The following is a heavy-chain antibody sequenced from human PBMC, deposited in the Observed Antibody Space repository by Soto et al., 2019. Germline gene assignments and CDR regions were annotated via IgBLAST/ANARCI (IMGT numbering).Heavy chain of an antibody. Sequence: ASVKVSCKASGYTFTGYYMHWVRQAPGQGLEWMGWINPNSGGTNYAQKFQGWVTMTRDTSISTAYMELSRLRSDDTAVYYCARASEDGSGNMDVWGKGTTVTVS. V-gene: IGHV1-2*04. J-gene: IGHJ6*03. CDR2: INPNSGGT. CDR1: GYTFTGYY. CDR3: ARASEDGSGNMDV. D-gene: IGHD3-10*01.